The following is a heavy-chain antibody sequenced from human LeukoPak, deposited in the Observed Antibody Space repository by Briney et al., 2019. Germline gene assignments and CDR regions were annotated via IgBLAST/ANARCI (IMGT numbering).Heavy chain of an antibody. CDR2: IYYSGST. Sequence: SETLSLTCTVSGGSISSSSYYWGWIRQPPGKGLEWIGSIYYSGSTYYNPSLKSRVTISVDTSKNQFSLKLSSVTAADTAVYYCASKGPDSNWFDPWGQGTLVTVSS. CDR3: ASKGPDSNWFDP. D-gene: IGHD2-2*01. J-gene: IGHJ5*02. V-gene: IGHV4-39*01. CDR1: GGSISSSSYY.